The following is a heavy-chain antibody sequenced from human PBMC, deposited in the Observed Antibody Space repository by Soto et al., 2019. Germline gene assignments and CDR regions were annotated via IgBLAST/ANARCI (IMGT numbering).Heavy chain of an antibody. CDR2: IYSGGST. J-gene: IGHJ4*02. CDR3: ARGTGGTMVRGVIPPNL. D-gene: IGHD3-10*01. CDR1: GFTVSSNY. Sequence: HPGGSLRLSCAASGFTVSSNYMSWVRQAPGKGLEWVSVIYSGGSTYYADSVKGRFTISRDNSKNTLYLQMNSLRAEDTAVYYCARGTGGTMVRGVIPPNLWGQGTLVTVSS. V-gene: IGHV3-53*01.